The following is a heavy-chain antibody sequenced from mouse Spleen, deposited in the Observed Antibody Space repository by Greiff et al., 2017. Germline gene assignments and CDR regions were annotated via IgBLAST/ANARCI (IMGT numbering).Heavy chain of an antibody. CDR1: GYSITSGYY. D-gene: IGHD4-1*01. V-gene: IGHV3-6*01. J-gene: IGHJ1*01. Sequence: EVKLQESGPGLVKPSQSLSLTCSVTGYSITSGYYWNWIRQFPGNKLEWMGYISYDGSNNYNPSLKNRISITRDTSKNQFFLKLNSVTTEDTATYYCARDQGGTWYFDVWGAGTTVTVSS. CDR3: ARDQGGTWYFDV. CDR2: ISYDGSN.